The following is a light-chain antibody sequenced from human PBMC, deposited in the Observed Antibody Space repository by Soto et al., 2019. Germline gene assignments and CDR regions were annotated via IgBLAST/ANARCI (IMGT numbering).Light chain of an antibody. Sequence: AIQMTQSPSSLSASVGDRVTITCRASQGIRHYLGWYQQKPGKAPKHLIYAASSLQSVVPSTFSGSGSGTDFTLTISSLQPEDFATYYCLQDYNYPLTFGGGTKVEIK. J-gene: IGKJ4*01. CDR3: LQDYNYPLT. CDR1: QGIRHY. V-gene: IGKV1-6*01. CDR2: AAS.